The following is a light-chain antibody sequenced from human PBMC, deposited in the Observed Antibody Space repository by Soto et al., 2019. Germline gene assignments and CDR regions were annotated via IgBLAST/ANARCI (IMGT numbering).Light chain of an antibody. J-gene: IGKJ2*01. V-gene: IGKV1-13*02. CDR3: QQFNSCPRT. Sequence: AIQLNQSPSSLTASVGDRVTITCRASQGISSALAWYQQKPGKAPKLLIYDASSVESGVPSRFSGSGSGTDVTLTISSLQPEDFATYYCQQFNSCPRTFGQGTKLEIK. CDR2: DAS. CDR1: QGISSA.